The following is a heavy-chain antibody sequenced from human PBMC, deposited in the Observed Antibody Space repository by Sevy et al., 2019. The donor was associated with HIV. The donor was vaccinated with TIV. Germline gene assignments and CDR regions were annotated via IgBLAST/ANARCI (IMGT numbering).Heavy chain of an antibody. J-gene: IGHJ6*02. CDR2: IYYNGHT. Sequence: SETLSLTCSVSGGSIVSSSYYWNWIRQPPGKGLEWIGSIYYNGHTYYNPSLKSRLTISIDTSKNQFYLTLGSVTAADTSIYYCARSAAGHEYYYGLDVWGQGATVTVSS. V-gene: IGHV4-39*01. CDR1: GGSIVSSSYY. D-gene: IGHD6-13*01. CDR3: ARSAAGHEYYYGLDV.